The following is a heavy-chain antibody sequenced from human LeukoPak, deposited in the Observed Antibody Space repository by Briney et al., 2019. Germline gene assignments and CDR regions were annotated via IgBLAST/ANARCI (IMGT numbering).Heavy chain of an antibody. D-gene: IGHD3-22*01. Sequence: SETLSLTCTVSGGSISSYYWSWIRQPPGKGLEGIGYIYYSGSTNYNPSLKSRVTISVDTSKNQFSLKLSSVTAADTAVYYCARDRRGSSGYLLYFYLWGRGTLVTVSS. CDR2: IYYSGST. V-gene: IGHV4-59*01. CDR1: GGSISSYY. J-gene: IGHJ2*01. CDR3: ARDRRGSSGYLLYFYL.